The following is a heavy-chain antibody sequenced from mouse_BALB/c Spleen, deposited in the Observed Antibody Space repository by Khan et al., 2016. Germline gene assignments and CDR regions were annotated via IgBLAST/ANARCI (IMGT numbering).Heavy chain of an antibody. V-gene: IGHV3-8*02. CDR2: ICYSGQT. CDR1: GDSITSGY. J-gene: IGHJ4*01. CDR3: VCESGSCYVRSMDY. Sequence: EVQLQESGPSLVKPSQTLSLTCSVTGDSITSGYWNWIRKFPGHNLEYIGYICYSGQTYYNPSLKSRISITRDTSTNQYSLQLNSVTTEDTATCYCVCESGSCYVRSMDYWGQGTLVTVSA. D-gene: IGHD1-1*01.